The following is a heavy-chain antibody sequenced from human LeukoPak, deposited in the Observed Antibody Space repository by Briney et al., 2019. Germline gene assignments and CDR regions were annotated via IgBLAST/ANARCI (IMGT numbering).Heavy chain of an antibody. J-gene: IGHJ4*02. CDR1: GYSISSGYH. V-gene: IGHV4-38-2*02. D-gene: IGHD7-27*01. CDR3: ARENWVFDY. Sequence: PSETLSLTCVVSGYSISSGYHWGWIRQPPGKGLEWIGSVYRGGTTYYDPSLKSRVTISVDTSKNQISLKVRSVTAADTAMYYCARENWVFDYWGQGILVTVSS. CDR2: VYRGGTT.